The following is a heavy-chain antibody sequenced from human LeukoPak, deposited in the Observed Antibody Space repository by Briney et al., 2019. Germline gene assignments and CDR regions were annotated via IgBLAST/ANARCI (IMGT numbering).Heavy chain of an antibody. Sequence: GGSLRLSCAASALTVTNTYMSWVRQAPGMRLEWVSVIYIGGSTYYADSVKGRFTISRDSSENTVYLQMTSLGVEDTAVYYCARCKIGSHFDYWGQGTLVTVSS. V-gene: IGHV3-53*01. D-gene: IGHD1-26*01. J-gene: IGHJ4*02. CDR1: ALTVTNTY. CDR2: IYIGGST. CDR3: ARCKIGSHFDY.